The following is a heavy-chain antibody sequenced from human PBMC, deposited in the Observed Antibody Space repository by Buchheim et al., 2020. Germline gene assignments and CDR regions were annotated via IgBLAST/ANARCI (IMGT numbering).Heavy chain of an antibody. CDR3: AKDQGGYDSSAFDI. Sequence: QVQLVESGGGVVQPGRSLRLSCAASGFTFSSYGMHWVRQAPGKGLEWVAVISYDGSNKYYADSVKGRFNISRDNSKNTLYLQMNSLRAEDTAVYYCAKDQGGYDSSAFDIWGQGT. CDR2: ISYDGSNK. J-gene: IGHJ3*02. CDR1: GFTFSSYG. D-gene: IGHD5-12*01. V-gene: IGHV3-30*18.